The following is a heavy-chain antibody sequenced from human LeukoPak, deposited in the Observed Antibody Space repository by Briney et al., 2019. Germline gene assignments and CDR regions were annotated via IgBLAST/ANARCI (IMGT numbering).Heavy chain of an antibody. CDR1: GFTFHSYA. D-gene: IGHD3-22*01. V-gene: IGHV3-23*01. CDR2: ISPNDGKT. Sequence: PGGTLRLFCAASGFTFHSYALRCAPHAPGKGLEWVSFISPNDGKTTKADYVEGRVTITRDNPRNTLYLQMNSLRNDDTAVYYCAIMHGYYDGSGYWVQWGQGTLVTVSS. J-gene: IGHJ4*02. CDR3: AIMHGYYDGSGYWVQ.